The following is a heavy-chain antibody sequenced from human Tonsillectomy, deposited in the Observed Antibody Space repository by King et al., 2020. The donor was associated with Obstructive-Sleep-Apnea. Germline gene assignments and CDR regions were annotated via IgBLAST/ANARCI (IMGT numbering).Heavy chain of an antibody. CDR3: VTNGVTVRGNSGYVRPFDY. CDR2: IYYPETT. D-gene: IGHD4-23*01. J-gene: IGHJ4*02. V-gene: IGHV4-59*08. Sequence: VQLQESGPGLVKPSETLSLTCSVSGGSIRSYYWGWIRQPPGKALEWIGYIYYPETTNYNPSLRSRVTISIDASKNQFSLKMNSVTAADTAFYFCVTNGVTVRGNSGYVRPFDYWGQGTLVTVSS. CDR1: GGSIRSYY.